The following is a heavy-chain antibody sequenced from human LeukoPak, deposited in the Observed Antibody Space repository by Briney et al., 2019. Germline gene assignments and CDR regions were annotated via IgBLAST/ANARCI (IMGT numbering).Heavy chain of an antibody. V-gene: IGHV3-30*18. CDR1: GFTFSSYG. Sequence: PGGSLRLSCAASGFTFSSYGMHWVRQAPGKGLEWVAVISYDGSNKYYADSVKGRFTISRDNSKNTLYLQMNSLRAEDTAVYYCAKDESAYYYDSSGYNLPDYWGQGTLVTVSS. J-gene: IGHJ4*02. D-gene: IGHD3-22*01. CDR2: ISYDGSNK. CDR3: AKDESAYYYDSSGYNLPDY.